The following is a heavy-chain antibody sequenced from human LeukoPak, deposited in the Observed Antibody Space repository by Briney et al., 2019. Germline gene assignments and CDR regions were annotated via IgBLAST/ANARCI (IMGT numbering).Heavy chain of an antibody. V-gene: IGHV3-21*01. CDR1: GFTFSSYS. J-gene: IGHJ4*02. CDR3: ARDPYDYVWGSYLPPSY. CDR2: ISSSSSYI. Sequence: PGGSLRLSCAASGFTFSSYSMNWVRQAPGKGLEWVSSISSSSSYIYYADSVKGRFIISRDNAKNSLYLQMNSLRAEDTAVYYCARDPYDYVWGSYLPPSYWGQGTLVTVSS. D-gene: IGHD3-16*02.